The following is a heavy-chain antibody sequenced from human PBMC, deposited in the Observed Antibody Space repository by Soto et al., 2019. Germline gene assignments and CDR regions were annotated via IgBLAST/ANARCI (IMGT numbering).Heavy chain of an antibody. Sequence: EVQLLESGGGSVQPGGSLKLSCAVSGFSISEYGVTWVRQPPGKGLYWVSGFSGGRGGTFYADSVRGRFTISRDDSRNMVYLQIDSLGVEDTAGYYCVKWNGCGDSWGQGTLVTVSS. D-gene: IGHD1-1*01. V-gene: IGHV3-23*01. CDR3: VKWNGCGDS. CDR2: FSGGRGGT. CDR1: GFSISEYG. J-gene: IGHJ4*02.